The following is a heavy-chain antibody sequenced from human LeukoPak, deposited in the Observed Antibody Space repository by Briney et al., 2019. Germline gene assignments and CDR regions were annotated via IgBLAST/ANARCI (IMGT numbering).Heavy chain of an antibody. V-gene: IGHV3-64D*09. CDR3: VKSPSDGLDV. CDR2: IFANADIT. CDR1: GFTFSAYP. J-gene: IGHJ6*02. Sequence: GGSLRLSCSASGFTFSAYPMHWVRQAPGEGREYVSTIFANADITSYAPSVKGRFTTSRDNPKNTLYLQMSSLRPEDTAVYYCVKSPSDGLDVWGQGATVTVSS.